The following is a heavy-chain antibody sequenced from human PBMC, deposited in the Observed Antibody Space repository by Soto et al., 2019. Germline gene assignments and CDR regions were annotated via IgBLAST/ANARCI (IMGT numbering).Heavy chain of an antibody. D-gene: IGHD6-19*01. CDR3: ARTADNWFVP. CDR2: IYYNGNT. V-gene: IGHV4-39*01. CDR1: NGAMNSGTSY. Sequence: SETLSLTCTVSNGAMNSGTSYWAWIRQPPGKGLEWIGNIYYNGNTLYNPSLGSRVRISLDTSKNQFSLTLRSVTAADSAVYYCARTADNWFVPWGQGTLVTVSS. J-gene: IGHJ5*02.